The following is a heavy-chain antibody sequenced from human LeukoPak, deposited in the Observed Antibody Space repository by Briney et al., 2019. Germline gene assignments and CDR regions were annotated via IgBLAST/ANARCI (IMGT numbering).Heavy chain of an antibody. CDR1: GYTFTSYG. D-gene: IGHD3-10*01. V-gene: IGHV1-18*01. J-gene: IGHJ2*01. CDR3: ARDSGFYGSGTYSLGYWYFHL. CDR2: ISAYNGNT. Sequence: ASVKVSCKASGYTFTSYGISWVRQAPRQGLEWMGWISAYNGNTNYAQKLQGRVTMTTDTSTSTAYMELRSLRSDDTAVYYCARDSGFYGSGTYSLGYWYFHLWGRGTLVTVSS.